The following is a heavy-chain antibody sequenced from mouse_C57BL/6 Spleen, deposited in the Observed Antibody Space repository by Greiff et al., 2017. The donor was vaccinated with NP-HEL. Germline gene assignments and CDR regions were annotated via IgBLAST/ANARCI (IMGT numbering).Heavy chain of an antibody. CDR2: IYPGDGDT. Sequence: QVQLKESGPELVKPGASVKISCKASGYAFSSSWMNWVKQRPGKGLEWIGRIYPGDGDTNYNGKFKGKATLTADKSSSTAYMQLSSLTSEDSAVYFCAREEVLRLDYWGQGTTLTVSS. CDR1: GYAFSSSW. D-gene: IGHD2-14*01. CDR3: AREEVLRLDY. V-gene: IGHV1-82*01. J-gene: IGHJ2*01.